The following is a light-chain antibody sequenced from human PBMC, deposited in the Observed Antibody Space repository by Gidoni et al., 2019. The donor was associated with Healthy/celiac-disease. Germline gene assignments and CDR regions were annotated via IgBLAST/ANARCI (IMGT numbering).Light chain of an antibody. J-gene: IGLJ2*01. CDR2: EVS. Sequence: QAALTQPPSASGSPGQSVTIPCTVTSSDVGGYNYVSWYHQHPGKAPKRMIYEVSKRPSGVPDRFSGSKSGNTASLTVSGLQAEDEADYYCSSYAGSNNYVFGGGTKLT. V-gene: IGLV2-8*01. CDR3: SSYAGSNNYV. CDR1: SSDVGGYNY.